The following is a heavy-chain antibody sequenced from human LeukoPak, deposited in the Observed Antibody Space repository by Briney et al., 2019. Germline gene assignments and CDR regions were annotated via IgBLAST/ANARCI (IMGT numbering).Heavy chain of an antibody. D-gene: IGHD3-10*01. V-gene: IGHV4-59*12. CDR3: AREITMVRGVITNWFDP. J-gene: IGHJ5*02. Sequence: SETLSLTCTVSGGSISSYYWSWIRQPPGKGLEWIGYIYYSGSTNYNPSLKSRVTMSVDTSKNQFSLQLSSVTAADTAVYYCAREITMVRGVITNWFDPWGQGTLVTVSS. CDR1: GGSISSYY. CDR2: IYYSGST.